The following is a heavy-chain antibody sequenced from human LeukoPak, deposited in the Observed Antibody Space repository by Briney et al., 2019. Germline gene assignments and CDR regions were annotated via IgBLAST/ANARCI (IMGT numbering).Heavy chain of an antibody. D-gene: IGHD2-15*01. CDR3: AKGWSLATYYFDY. V-gene: IGHV3-23*01. J-gene: IGHJ4*02. Sequence: GGSLRLSCAASGFTFSSYAMSWVRQAPGEGLEWVSAISGSGGSTYYADSVKGRFTISRDNSKNTLFLQMNSLRAEDTAVYYCAKGWSLATYYFDYWGQGTLVTVSS. CDR1: GFTFSSYA. CDR2: ISGSGGST.